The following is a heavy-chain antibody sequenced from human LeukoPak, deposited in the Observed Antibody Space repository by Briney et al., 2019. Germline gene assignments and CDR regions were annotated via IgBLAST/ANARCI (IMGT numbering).Heavy chain of an antibody. Sequence: SETLSLTCTVSGGSISSSSYYWGWIRQPPGKGLEWIGSIYYSGSTYYNPSLKSRVTISVDTSKNQFSLKLSSVTAADTAVYYRARQQSAGAFDYWGQGTLVTVSS. CDR3: ARQQSAGAFDY. D-gene: IGHD3-10*01. CDR1: GGSISSSSYY. V-gene: IGHV4-39*01. CDR2: IYYSGST. J-gene: IGHJ4*02.